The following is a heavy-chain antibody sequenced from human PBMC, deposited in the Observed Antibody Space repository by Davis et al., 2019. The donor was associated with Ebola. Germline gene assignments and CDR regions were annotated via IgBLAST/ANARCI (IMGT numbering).Heavy chain of an antibody. CDR2: IIPIFGTA. V-gene: IGHV1-69*13. CDR1: GGTFSSYA. Sequence: SVKVSCKASGGTFSSYAISWVRQAPGQGLEWMGGIIPIFGTANYAQKFQGRVTITADESTSTAYMELSSLRSEDTAVYYCAREYGYCSSTSCYGRDYYYMDVWGKGTTVTVSS. CDR3: AREYGYCSSTSCYGRDYYYMDV. D-gene: IGHD2-2*01. J-gene: IGHJ6*03.